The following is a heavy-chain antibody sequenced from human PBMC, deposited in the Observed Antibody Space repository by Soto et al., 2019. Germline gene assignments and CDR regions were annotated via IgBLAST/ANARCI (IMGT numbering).Heavy chain of an antibody. Sequence: ASVKFSCKASGYTFTSYDINWVRQATGQGLEWMGWMNPNSGNTGYAQKFQGRVTMTRNTSISTAYMELSSLRSEDTAVYYCARGLGPYYDFWSGSDRSIYYYYMDVWGKGTTVTVSS. J-gene: IGHJ6*03. CDR1: GYTFTSYD. D-gene: IGHD3-3*01. CDR3: ARGLGPYYDFWSGSDRSIYYYYMDV. CDR2: MNPNSGNT. V-gene: IGHV1-8*01.